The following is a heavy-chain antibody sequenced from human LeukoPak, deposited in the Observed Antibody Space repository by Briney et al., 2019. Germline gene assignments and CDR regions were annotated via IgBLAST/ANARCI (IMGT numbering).Heavy chain of an antibody. CDR1: KFTFSSYG. D-gene: IGHD1-26*01. V-gene: IGHV3-30*02. J-gene: IGHJ4*02. Sequence: GGSLRLSCAASKFTFSSYGMHWVRQAPGKGLDWVAFVRYDGSQKYYADSVKGRFTLSRDNSKNTLYLQMNSLRAEDTAVFYCAKGGARLHSYYFDYWGQGTLVTVSS. CDR2: VRYDGSQK. CDR3: AKGGARLHSYYFDY.